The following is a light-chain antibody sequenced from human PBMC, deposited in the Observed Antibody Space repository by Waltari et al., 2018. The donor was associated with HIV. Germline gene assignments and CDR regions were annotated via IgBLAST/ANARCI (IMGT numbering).Light chain of an antibody. CDR3: QSIDSGGTFV. CDR1: TLAKQY. J-gene: IGLJ1*01. V-gene: IGLV3-25*03. CDR2: QDT. Sequence: SYELTQAPSVSVSPGQTARITCSGATLAKQYAYWYQQKPGQAPELVMYQDTERPSGIPERFSGSRSGTTVTLTISRVQAADEADYYCQSIDSGGTFVFGTGTKVTVL.